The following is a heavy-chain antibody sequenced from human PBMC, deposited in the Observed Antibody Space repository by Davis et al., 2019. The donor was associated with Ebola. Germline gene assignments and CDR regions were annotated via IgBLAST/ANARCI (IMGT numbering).Heavy chain of an antibody. CDR3: AKSEGFSSTSCNDY. J-gene: IGHJ4*02. D-gene: IGHD2-2*01. CDR1: GFTFSDYY. V-gene: IGHV3-23*01. CDR2: ISGSGGST. Sequence: PGKSLKISCAASGFTFSDYYMSWIRQAPGKGLEWVSAISGSGGSTYYADSVKGRFTMSRDNSKNTLYLQMNSLRAEDTAVYYCAKSEGFSSTSCNDYWGQGTLVTVSS.